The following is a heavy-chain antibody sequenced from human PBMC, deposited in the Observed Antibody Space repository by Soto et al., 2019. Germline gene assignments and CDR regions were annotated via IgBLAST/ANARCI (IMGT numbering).Heavy chain of an antibody. CDR3: AKDRRDGYTTCSRCYGVDV. V-gene: IGHV3-30*18. J-gene: IGHJ6*02. D-gene: IGHD5-18*01. CDR1: GFPFSSYV. Sequence: VQLLESGGGLVQRGGSLRLSCAASGFPFSSYVMSWVRQAPGKGLEWVAVISHDGTKTYYSDSVKGRFTVSRDNSKNMLYVQMVSLRPDDTAVYSCAKDRRDGYTTCSRCYGVDVWGQGTTVTVSS. CDR2: ISHDGTKT.